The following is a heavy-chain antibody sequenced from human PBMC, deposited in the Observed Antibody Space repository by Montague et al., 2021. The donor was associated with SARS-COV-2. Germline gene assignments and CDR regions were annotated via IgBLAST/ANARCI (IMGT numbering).Heavy chain of an antibody. V-gene: IGHV4-4*07. CDR1: GGSFTRFS. D-gene: IGHD3/OR15-3a*01. J-gene: IGHJ6*02. CDR3: ARLRTWTHLYGLDV. Sequence: SETLSLTCSVSGGSFTRFSWSWIRQPPGKGLEWIGHVTHSGSTNYNPSLQSRVSMFVDSSKSQFSLELSSVTAADTAIYYCARLRTWTHLYGLDVWGQGTTVTVSS. CDR2: VTHSGST.